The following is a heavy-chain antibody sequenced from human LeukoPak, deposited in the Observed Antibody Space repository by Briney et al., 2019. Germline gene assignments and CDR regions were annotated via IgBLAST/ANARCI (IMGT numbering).Heavy chain of an antibody. J-gene: IGHJ5*02. CDR2: VTSSGGST. CDR3: AREGGSKNWFDP. D-gene: IGHD1-26*01. Sequence: PGGSLRLSCAASGFTFSSYEMSWVRQAPGKGLEWNSYVTSSGGSTYYADSVKGRFTISRDNAKNSLYLQMNSLRAEDTAVYYCAREGGSKNWFDPWGQGTLVTVSS. V-gene: IGHV3-48*03. CDR1: GFTFSSYE.